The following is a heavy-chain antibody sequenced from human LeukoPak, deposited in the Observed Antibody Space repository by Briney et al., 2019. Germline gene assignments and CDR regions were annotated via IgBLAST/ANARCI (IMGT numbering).Heavy chain of an antibody. D-gene: IGHD2-2*01. Sequence: PGGSLRLSCAASGFPFSAYSMNWVRQAPGKGLEWVSSISSSSSYIYYADSVKGRFTISRDNAKNSLYLQMNSLRAEDTAVYYCARTCSSTSCSRGINDYWGQGTLVTVSS. V-gene: IGHV3-21*01. CDR3: ARTCSSTSCSRGINDY. J-gene: IGHJ4*02. CDR2: ISSSSSYI. CDR1: GFPFSAYS.